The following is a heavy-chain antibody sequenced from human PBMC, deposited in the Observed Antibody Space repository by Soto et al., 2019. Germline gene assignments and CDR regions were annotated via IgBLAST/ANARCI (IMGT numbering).Heavy chain of an antibody. CDR2: IWYDGSNK. J-gene: IGHJ6*02. CDR3: ARWYYDFWSGYYTGSVYYYGMDV. Sequence: GGSLRLSCAASGFTFSSYGMHWVRQAPGKGLEWVAVIWYDGSNKYYADSVKGRFTISRDNSKNTLYLQMNSLRAEDTAVYYCARWYYDFWSGYYTGSVYYYGMDVWRQGTTVTVSS. D-gene: IGHD3-3*01. CDR1: GFTFSSYG. V-gene: IGHV3-33*01.